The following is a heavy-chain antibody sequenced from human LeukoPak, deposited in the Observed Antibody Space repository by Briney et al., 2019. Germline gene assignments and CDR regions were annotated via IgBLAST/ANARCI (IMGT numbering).Heavy chain of an antibody. D-gene: IGHD2-15*01. V-gene: IGHV3-30*18. Sequence: GGSLRLSCAASGFTFSSYGMHWVRQAPGKGLEWVAVISYDGSNKYYADSVKGRFTISRDNSKNTLYLQMNSLRAEDTAVYYCAKVRRNGVVVAATTLDYWGQGTLVTVSS. CDR1: GFTFSSYG. CDR3: AKVRRNGVVVAATTLDY. J-gene: IGHJ4*02. CDR2: ISYDGSNK.